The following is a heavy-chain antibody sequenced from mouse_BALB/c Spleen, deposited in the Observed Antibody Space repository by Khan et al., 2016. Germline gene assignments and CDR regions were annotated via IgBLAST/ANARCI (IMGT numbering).Heavy chain of an antibody. CDR3: ASAYDYEGGFAY. J-gene: IGHJ3*01. CDR1: GFSITGFA. V-gene: IGHV2-6-7*01. Sequence: QVQLKESGPGLVAPSQSLSITCTVSGFSITGFAVNWVRQPPGKGLQWLGVYWGDGSIDYETALKSRLSISTENTKSQDFLKMNSRQTEDAARYYGASAYDYEGGFAYWDQRTLVTFS. CDR2: YWGDGSI. D-gene: IGHD2-4*01.